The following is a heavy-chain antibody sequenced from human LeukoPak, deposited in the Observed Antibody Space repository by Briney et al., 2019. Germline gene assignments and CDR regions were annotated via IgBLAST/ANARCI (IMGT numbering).Heavy chain of an antibody. CDR2: ISGSGGST. J-gene: IGHJ6*03. CDR1: GFTFSSYA. V-gene: IGHV3-23*01. Sequence: GGSLRLSCAASGFTFSSYAMSWVRQAPGKGLEWVSAISGSGGSTYYADSVKGRFTISRDNAKNSLYLQMNSLRAEDTAVYYCARGGSLTYYYMDVWGKGTTVTVSS. CDR3: ARGGSLTYYYMDV.